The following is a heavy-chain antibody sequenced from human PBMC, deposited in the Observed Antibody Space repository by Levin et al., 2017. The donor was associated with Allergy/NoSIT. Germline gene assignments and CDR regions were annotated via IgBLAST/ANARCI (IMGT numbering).Heavy chain of an antibody. D-gene: IGHD2-2*01. V-gene: IGHV3-48*02. CDR1: GFIFNYYD. Sequence: GGSLRLSCAASGFIFNYYDMDWVRQAPGKGLEWVSYISISSSTIYYADSVRGRFTISRDDAKNSLYLEMNSLRDEDTAVYYCARDRSSPISPTDYWGHGTLVTVSS. CDR3: ARDRSSPISPTDY. J-gene: IGHJ4*01. CDR2: ISISSSTI.